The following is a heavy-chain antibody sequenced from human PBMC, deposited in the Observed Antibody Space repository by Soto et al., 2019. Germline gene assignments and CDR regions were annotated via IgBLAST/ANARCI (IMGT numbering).Heavy chain of an antibody. CDR3: AKAQTGMSTHDAFDI. CDR2: ISGSVGST. Sequence: GGSLRLSCAASGFTFSSYAMSWVRQAPGKGLEWVSAISGSVGSTYYADSVKGRFTISRDNSKNTLYLQMNSLRAEDAAVYYCAKAQTGMSTHDAFDIWGQGTMVTVSS. J-gene: IGHJ3*02. D-gene: IGHD1-1*01. CDR1: GFTFSSYA. V-gene: IGHV3-23*01.